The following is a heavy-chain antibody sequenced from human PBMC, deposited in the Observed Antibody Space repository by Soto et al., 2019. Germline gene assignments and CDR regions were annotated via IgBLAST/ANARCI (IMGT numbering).Heavy chain of an antibody. CDR1: GFTFGSYV. Sequence: GSLRLSCAASGFTFGSYVMSWVRQAPGKGLEWVSAISGGGGTIYYADSVKGRFTISRDNSKNTLYVQLSSLRAEDTAMYYCARSREVIAASGSFDYWGRGTLVTVSS. CDR2: ISGGGGTI. J-gene: IGHJ4*02. V-gene: IGHV3-23*01. D-gene: IGHD6-13*01. CDR3: ARSREVIAASGSFDY.